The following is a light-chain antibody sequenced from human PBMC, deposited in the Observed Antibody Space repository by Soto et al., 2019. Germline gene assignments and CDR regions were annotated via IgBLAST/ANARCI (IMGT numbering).Light chain of an antibody. Sequence: QSVLTQPASGCGSPGQSITISFTGTNSDMGGHHLLSWYQQQSGKAPKLVIYEVTDRPSGVSDRFSGSKSGNTAYLIISGLQPEDEADYYCSSYTSSSIYVFGTGSQGTVL. J-gene: IGLJ1*01. CDR1: NSDMGGHHL. CDR2: EVT. CDR3: SSYTSSSIYV. V-gene: IGLV2-14*01.